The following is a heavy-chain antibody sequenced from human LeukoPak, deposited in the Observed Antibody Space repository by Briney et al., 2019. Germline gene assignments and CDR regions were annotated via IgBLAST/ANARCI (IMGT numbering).Heavy chain of an antibody. CDR3: ARGLTMVRGVKPYNAFDI. Sequence: RASVKVSCKASGYTFTSYDINWVRQATGQGLEWLGWMNPNSGNTGYAHKFQGRVTMTRNTPTSTAYLEVSSLRSEDTAVYYCARGLTMVRGVKPYNAFDIWGQGTMVTVSS. D-gene: IGHD3-10*01. V-gene: IGHV1-8*01. J-gene: IGHJ3*02. CDR1: GYTFTSYD. CDR2: MNPNSGNT.